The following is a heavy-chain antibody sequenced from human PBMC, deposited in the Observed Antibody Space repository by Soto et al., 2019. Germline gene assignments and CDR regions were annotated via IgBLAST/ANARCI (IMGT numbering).Heavy chain of an antibody. Sequence: ASVKVSCKASGYTFTSYGISWVRQAPGQGLEWMGWISAYNGNTNYAQKLQGRVTMTTDTSTSTAYMELRSLRSDDTAVYYCARDRGYCSGGSCYHTVFDDWGQGTLVTVSS. J-gene: IGHJ4*02. CDR1: GYTFTSYG. D-gene: IGHD2-15*01. CDR3: ARDRGYCSGGSCYHTVFDD. V-gene: IGHV1-18*01. CDR2: ISAYNGNT.